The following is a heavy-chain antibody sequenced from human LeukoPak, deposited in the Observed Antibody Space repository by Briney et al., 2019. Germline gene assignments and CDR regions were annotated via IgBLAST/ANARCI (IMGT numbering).Heavy chain of an antibody. CDR3: ARGLRGCDY. CDR2: ISSSSSYI. Sequence: GGSLSLFCAASGFTFSSYSMNWVRQAPGRGLEWVSSISSSSSYIYYADSVKGRFTISRDNDKNSLYLQMNSLRAEDTAVYYGARGLRGCDYWGQGTLVTVSS. D-gene: IGHD6-19*01. V-gene: IGHV3-21*01. J-gene: IGHJ4*02. CDR1: GFTFSSYS.